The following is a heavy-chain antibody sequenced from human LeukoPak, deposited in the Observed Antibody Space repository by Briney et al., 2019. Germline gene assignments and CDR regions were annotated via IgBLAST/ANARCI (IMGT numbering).Heavy chain of an antibody. J-gene: IGHJ5*02. Sequence: GASVKVSCKASGYTFTVYYMYWVRQAPGQGLEWMGRINPNSGDTDYAQNFQGRVTMTRDTSISTAYVELTNLRSDDTAVYYCARGYCSGGTCYLVENWFDPWGQGTLVTVSS. D-gene: IGHD2-15*01. CDR1: GYTFTVYY. CDR3: ARGYCSGGTCYLVENWFDP. CDR2: INPNSGDT. V-gene: IGHV1-2*06.